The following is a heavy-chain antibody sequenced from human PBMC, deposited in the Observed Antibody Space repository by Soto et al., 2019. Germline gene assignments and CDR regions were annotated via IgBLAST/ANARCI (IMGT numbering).Heavy chain of an antibody. Sequence: SETLSLTCTVSGGSISSGGYYWSWIRQHPGKGLEWIGYIYYSGSTYYNPSLKSRVTISVDTSKNQFSLKPSSVTAADTAVYYCARFHRNNWFDPWGQGTLVTVSS. CDR1: GGSISSGGYY. CDR2: IYYSGST. J-gene: IGHJ5*02. CDR3: ARFHRNNWFDP. V-gene: IGHV4-31*03.